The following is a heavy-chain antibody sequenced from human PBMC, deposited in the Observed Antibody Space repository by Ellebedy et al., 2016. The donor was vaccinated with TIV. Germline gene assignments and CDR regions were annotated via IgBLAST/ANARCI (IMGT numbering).Heavy chain of an antibody. CDR3: ARVGIVVVINYYFDY. D-gene: IGHD3-22*01. Sequence: SRVTISVDTSKNQFSLKLSSVTAADTAVYYCARVGIVVVINYYFDYWGQGTLVTVSS. V-gene: IGHV4-34*01. J-gene: IGHJ4*02.